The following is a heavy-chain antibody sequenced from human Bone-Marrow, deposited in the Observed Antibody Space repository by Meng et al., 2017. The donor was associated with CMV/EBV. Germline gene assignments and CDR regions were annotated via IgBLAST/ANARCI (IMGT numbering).Heavy chain of an antibody. CDR2: INHSGST. CDR3: ARGRFLEWLPLPGSYYYDGMDV. V-gene: IGHV4-34*01. D-gene: IGHD3-3*01. CDR1: GGSFSGYY. Sequence: SETLSLTCAVYGGSFSGYYWSWIRQPPGKGLEWIGEINHSGSTNYNPSLKSRVTISVDTSKNQFSLKLCSVTAADTAVYYCARGRFLEWLPLPGSYYYDGMDVWGQGTTVTVSS. J-gene: IGHJ6*02.